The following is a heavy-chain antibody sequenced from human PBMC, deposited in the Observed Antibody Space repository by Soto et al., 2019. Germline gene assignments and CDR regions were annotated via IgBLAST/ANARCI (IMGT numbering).Heavy chain of an antibody. D-gene: IGHD6-13*01. J-gene: IGHJ4*02. V-gene: IGHV3-30-3*01. Sequence: QVQLVESGGGVVQPGRSLRLSCAASGFTFSSYAMHWVRQAPGKGLEGVAVISYDGSNKYYADSVKGRFTISRDNSKNAMYLKMNSLSAEDTAVYYCATVGEQQLGLYCYFDYGGQGTLVTVSS. CDR1: GFTFSSYA. CDR2: ISYDGSNK. CDR3: ATVGEQQLGLYCYFDY.